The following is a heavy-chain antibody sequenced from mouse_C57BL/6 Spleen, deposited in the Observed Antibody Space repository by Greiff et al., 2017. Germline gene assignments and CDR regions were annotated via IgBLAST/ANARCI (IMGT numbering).Heavy chain of an antibody. CDR2: IYPGDGDT. D-gene: IGHD1-1*01. V-gene: IGHV1-82*01. J-gene: IGHJ2*01. Sequence: VQLQQSGPELVKPGASVKISCKASGYAFSSSWMNWVKQRPGKGLEWIGRIYPGDGDTNYNGKFKGKATLTADKSSSTAYMQLSSLTSEDSAVYFCAIYYYGSSYVFDYWGQGTTLTVSS. CDR3: AIYYYGSSYVFDY. CDR1: GYAFSSSW.